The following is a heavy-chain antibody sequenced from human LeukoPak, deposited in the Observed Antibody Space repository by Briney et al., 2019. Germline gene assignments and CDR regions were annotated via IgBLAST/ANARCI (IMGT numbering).Heavy chain of an antibody. CDR1: GGTFSSYA. J-gene: IGHJ4*02. V-gene: IGHV1-69*04. CDR3: AELGYCSGGSCY. Sequence: EASVKVSCKASGGTFSSYAISWVRQAPGQGREWMGRIIPILSIANYAKKFQGRLTITADKSTSAAYMELSSLGSEDTAVYYCAELGYCSGGSCYWGQGTLVTVSS. D-gene: IGHD2-15*01. CDR2: IIPILSIA.